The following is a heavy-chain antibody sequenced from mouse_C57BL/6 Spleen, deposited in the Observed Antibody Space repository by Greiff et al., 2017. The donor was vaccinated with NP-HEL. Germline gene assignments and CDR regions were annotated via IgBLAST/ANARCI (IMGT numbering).Heavy chain of an antibody. CDR2: INPSNGGT. D-gene: IGHD1-1*01. CDR1: GYTFTSYW. CDR3: ARGDYGRGGFAY. Sequence: QVQLQQPGTELVKPGASVKLSCKASGYTFTSYWMHWVKQRPGQGLEWIGNINPSNGGTNYNEKFKSKATLTVDKSSSSAYMQLSSLTSEDSAVYYCARGDYGRGGFAYWGQGTLVTVSA. V-gene: IGHV1-53*01. J-gene: IGHJ3*01.